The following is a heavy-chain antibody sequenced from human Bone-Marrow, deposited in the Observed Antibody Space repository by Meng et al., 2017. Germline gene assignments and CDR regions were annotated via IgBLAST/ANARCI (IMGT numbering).Heavy chain of an antibody. CDR2: LNPRTGNT. Sequence: VRLVQYGADVKKPGAYVRVTCKASGYIFTNYELNWVRQAAGQGPEWMGWLNPRTGNTGYAQKFQGRVTLTRDTSRSTAYMELSSLTSDDTAIYYCARDYGGNSGRFDPWGQGTLVTVSS. CDR3: ARDYGGNSGRFDP. V-gene: IGHV1-8*01. J-gene: IGHJ5*02. CDR1: GYIFTNYE. D-gene: IGHD4-23*01.